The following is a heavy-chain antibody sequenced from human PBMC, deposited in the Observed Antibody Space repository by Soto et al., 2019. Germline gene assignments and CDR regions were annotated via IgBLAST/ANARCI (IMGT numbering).Heavy chain of an antibody. J-gene: IGHJ4*02. V-gene: IGHV4-61*01. CDR2: IYYSGST. Sequence: QVQLQESGPGLVKPSDTLSLTCTVSGGCVSSGSYYWTWIRQPPGKGLEWIGYIYYSGSTKYNPSLKSRVTISVDTSKNQFSLKLSSVTAADTAVYYCARDYTSRIAGSGNGFEYWGQGTLVTVSS. CDR1: GGCVSSGSYY. CDR3: ARDYTSRIAGSGNGFEY. D-gene: IGHD1-26*01.